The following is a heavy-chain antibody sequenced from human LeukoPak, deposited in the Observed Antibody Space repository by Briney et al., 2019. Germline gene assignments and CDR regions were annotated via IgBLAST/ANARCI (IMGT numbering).Heavy chain of an antibody. D-gene: IGHD6-6*01. CDR3: ARQRGPIAARPGVKTSGCFDY. V-gene: IGHV1-2*02. J-gene: IGHJ4*02. CDR1: GYTFTGYY. Sequence: EASVKVSCKASGYTFTGYYMHWVRQAPGQGLEWMGWINPNSGGTNYAQKFQGRVTMTRDTSISTAYMELSRLRSDDTAVYYCARQRGPIAARPGVKTSGCFDYWGQGTLVTVSS. CDR2: INPNSGGT.